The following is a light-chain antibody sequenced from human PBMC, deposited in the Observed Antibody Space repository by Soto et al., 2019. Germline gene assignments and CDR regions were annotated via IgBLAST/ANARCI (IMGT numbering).Light chain of an antibody. CDR1: SSDVGGYNY. V-gene: IGLV2-8*01. Sequence: QSVLTQPPSASGSPGQSVTISCTGTSSDVGGYNYVSWYQQHPGKAPKLMIYEVSKRPSGVPDCFSGSKSGNTASLTVSGLQAEDEADYYCSSYAGSNNLKVFGGGTKLTVL. CDR3: SSYAGSNNLKV. J-gene: IGLJ2*01. CDR2: EVS.